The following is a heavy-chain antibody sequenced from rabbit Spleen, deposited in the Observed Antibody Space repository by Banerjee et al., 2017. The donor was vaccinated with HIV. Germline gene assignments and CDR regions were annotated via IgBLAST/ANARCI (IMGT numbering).Heavy chain of an antibody. V-gene: IGHV1S45*01. CDR3: ARDDVNGSPCAFGL. CDR2: IYAGSSGTT. D-gene: IGHD3-3*01. Sequence: QEQLEESGGDLVKPEGSLTLTCTASGLDFSSSYWICWVRQAPGKGLEWIACIYAGSSGTTAYASWAKGRFTISKTSSTTVTLQMTSLTAADTATYFCARDDVNGSPCAFGLWGQGTLVTVS. CDR1: GLDFSSSYW. J-gene: IGHJ4*01.